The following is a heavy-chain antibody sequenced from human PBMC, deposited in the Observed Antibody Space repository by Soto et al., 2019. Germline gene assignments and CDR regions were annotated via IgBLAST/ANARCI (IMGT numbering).Heavy chain of an antibody. V-gene: IGHV5-51*01. D-gene: IGHD3-22*01. CDR3: ATTYYYDSSGYYDPPYFDY. Sequence: GESLRISCKWSGYSFTSYWIGWVRQMPGKGLEWMGIIYPGDSDTRYSPSFQGQVTISADKSISTAYLQWSSLKASDTAMYYCATTYYYDSSGYYDPPYFDYWGQGTLVPVSS. CDR1: GYSFTSYW. J-gene: IGHJ4*02. CDR2: IYPGDSDT.